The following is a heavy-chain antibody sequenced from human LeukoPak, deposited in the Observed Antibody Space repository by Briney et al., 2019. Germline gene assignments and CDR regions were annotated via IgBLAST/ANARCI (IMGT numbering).Heavy chain of an antibody. V-gene: IGHV3-23*01. D-gene: IGHD3-10*01. CDR1: GFTFSSYA. CDR3: AKDRWFGELPAYYFDY. J-gene: IGHJ4*02. Sequence: GSLRLSCAASGFTFSSYAMSWVRQAPGKGLEWVSAISGSGGSTYYADSVEGRFTISRDNSKNTLYLQMNSLRAEDTAVYYCAKDRWFGELPAYYFDYWGQGTLVTVSS. CDR2: ISGSGGST.